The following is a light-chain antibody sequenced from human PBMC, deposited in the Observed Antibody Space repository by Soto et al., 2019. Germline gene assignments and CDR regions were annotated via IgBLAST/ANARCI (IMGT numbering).Light chain of an antibody. J-gene: IGKJ1*01. CDR3: QQYNNWPLT. CDR1: QSVSSN. Sequence: EIVMTQSPVTLSVSPGERATLSCRASQSVSSNLAWYQQKPGQAPRLLIYGASSRATGIPARFSGSGSGTEFTPTIGSLQSEDFAVYYCQQYNNWPLTFGQGTRVEIK. V-gene: IGKV3-15*01. CDR2: GAS.